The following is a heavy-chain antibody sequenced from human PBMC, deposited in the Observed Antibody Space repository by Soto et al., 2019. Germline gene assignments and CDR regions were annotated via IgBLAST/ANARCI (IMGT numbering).Heavy chain of an antibody. V-gene: IGHV1-24*01. D-gene: IGHD3-3*01. CDR3: ATRSKGRTRYDFWSGYSRFDY. CDR2: FDPEDGET. CDR1: GYTITELS. Sequence: ASVNVSCKVSGYTITELSRRWVRQAPGKGLEWMGGFDPEDGETIYAQKFQGRVTMTEDTSTDTAYMELSSLRSEDTAVYYCATRSKGRTRYDFWSGYSRFDYWGQGTPVTVSS. J-gene: IGHJ4*02.